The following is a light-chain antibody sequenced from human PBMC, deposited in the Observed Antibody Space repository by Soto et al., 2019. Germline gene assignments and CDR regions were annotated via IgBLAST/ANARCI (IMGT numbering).Light chain of an antibody. J-gene: IGKJ4*02. V-gene: IGKV3D-15*01. CDR2: AAT. Sequence: EIVMTQSPATLSVSPGEGATLSCPARESINNNLAWYQQNPGQAPRLLIYAATTRATGFPDRFSGSGAGTELPLTSCRLQSEEFAVYYCQQHQKGPLTFGGEPNVDI. CDR1: ESINNN. CDR3: QQHQKGPLT.